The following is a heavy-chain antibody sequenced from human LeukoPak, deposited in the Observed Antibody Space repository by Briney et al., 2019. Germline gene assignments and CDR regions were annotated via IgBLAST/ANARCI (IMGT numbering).Heavy chain of an antibody. V-gene: IGHV4-39*01. CDR2: VHYTGRA. CDR3: ARHFDNGDYKKTFDI. CDR1: GFTFSRYS. J-gene: IGHJ3*02. D-gene: IGHD4-17*01. Sequence: GSLRLSCAASGFTFSRYSMSWIRQPPGKGLECIASVHYTGRAYYNPSLKSRATISADTSKNHFSLKLSSVTAADTAVYYCARHFDNGDYKKTFDIWGQGTMVTVSS.